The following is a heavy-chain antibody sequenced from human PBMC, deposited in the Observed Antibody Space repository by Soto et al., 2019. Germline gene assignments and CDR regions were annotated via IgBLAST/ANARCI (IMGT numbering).Heavy chain of an antibody. V-gene: IGHV1-8*02. CDR3: GRGPSPRAPAGGTPYYYAMDV. J-gene: IGHJ6*02. Sequence: QVQLVQSGAEVKQSGASVKVSCKASGYDFTAYDINWVRQASGQGLEWMGWMNPINGATGSARRFQGRVSMTRKTATGTADLELTSLRSDDTDVYYCGRGPSPRAPAGGTPYYYAMDVWGQGTTVTVSS. D-gene: IGHD6-13*01. CDR1: GYDFTAYD. CDR2: MNPINGAT.